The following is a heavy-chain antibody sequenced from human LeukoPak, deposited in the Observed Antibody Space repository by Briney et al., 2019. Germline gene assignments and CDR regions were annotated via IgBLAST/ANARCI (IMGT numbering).Heavy chain of an antibody. CDR2: INGGEGNT. V-gene: IGHV1-3*01. J-gene: IGHJ4*02. CDR3: ARSYIVVVPAVYFDY. CDR1: GYTFSTYA. Sequence: ASVKVSCRPSGYTFSTYAIQWVRQAPGQRLEWMGWINGGEGNTKFSQKFQGRVTITRDTSASSSYMELSSLRSEDTAVYYCARSYIVVVPAVYFDYWGRGTLVTVSS. D-gene: IGHD2-2*01.